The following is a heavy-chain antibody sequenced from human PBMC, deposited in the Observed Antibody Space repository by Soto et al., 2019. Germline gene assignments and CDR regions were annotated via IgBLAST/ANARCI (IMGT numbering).Heavy chain of an antibody. CDR3: ARGTSGYSYGLDY. J-gene: IGHJ4*02. D-gene: IGHD5-18*01. CDR1: GGSISSSNW. Sequence: QVQLQESGPGLVKPSGTLSLTCAVSGGSISSSNWWGWVRQPPGKGLEWMGEIYHSGSTNYNPSLQSQVTISVDKSKNQFSLKLSSVTAADAAVYYYARGTSGYSYGLDYWGQETLVTVSS. V-gene: IGHV4-4*02. CDR2: IYHSGST.